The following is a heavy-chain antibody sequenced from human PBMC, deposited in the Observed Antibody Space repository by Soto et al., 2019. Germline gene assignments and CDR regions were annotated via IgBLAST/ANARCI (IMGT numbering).Heavy chain of an antibody. V-gene: IGHV4-30-4*01. CDR1: GGSISSGDYY. CDR3: ARVRYNYGYNFDY. D-gene: IGHD5-18*01. CDR2: IYYSGST. J-gene: IGHJ4*02. Sequence: QVQLQESGPGLVKPSQTLSLTCTVSGGSISSGDYYWSWIRQPPGKGLEWIGYIYYSGSTYYNPSIKSRLTISVDTSKNQFSLKLSSVTAADTAVYYCARVRYNYGYNFDYWGQGTLVTVSS.